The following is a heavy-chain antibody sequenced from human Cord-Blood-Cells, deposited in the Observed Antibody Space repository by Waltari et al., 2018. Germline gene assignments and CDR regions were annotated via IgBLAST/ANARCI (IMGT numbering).Heavy chain of an antibody. V-gene: IGHV4-34*01. CDR3: ARSISDFWSGYYFAFDI. J-gene: IGHJ3*02. D-gene: IGHD3-3*01. CDR2: INHSGST. Sequence: QVQLQQWGAGLLKPSEPLSLTCAVYGGSFSGYYWSWIRQPPGKGLEWIGEINHSGSTNYNPSLKSRVTISVDTSKNQFSLKLSSVTAADTAVYYCARSISDFWSGYYFAFDIRGQGTMVTVSS. CDR1: GGSFSGYY.